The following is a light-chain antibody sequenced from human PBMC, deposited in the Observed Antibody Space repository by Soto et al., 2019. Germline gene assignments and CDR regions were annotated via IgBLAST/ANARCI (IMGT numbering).Light chain of an antibody. J-gene: IGLJ2*01. CDR2: TNY. CDR1: RANIGSNT. Sequence: SALTQPPSASGTPGQTVSISCSGGRANIGSNTVNWYQQLPGTAPKLLIYTNYQRPSGVPDRFSGSKSDTSASLAISGLRSEDEADYYCAAWDDSLNRPVFGGGTKLTVL. CDR3: AAWDDSLNRPV. V-gene: IGLV1-44*01.